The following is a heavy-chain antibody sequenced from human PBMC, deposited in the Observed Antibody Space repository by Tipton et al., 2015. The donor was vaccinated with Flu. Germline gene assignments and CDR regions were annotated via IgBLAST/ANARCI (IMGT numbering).Heavy chain of an antibody. V-gene: IGHV4-4*09. Sequence: TLSLTCTVSGGSITSYYWGWIRQPPEKGLEWVGNAHRFGTTYYNPSLRSRVTISIDRSKNQFSLRLTSVTAADTAVYYCARRDFSNYVSDPKNWFDPWGQGTLVTVSS. CDR1: GGSITSYY. CDR2: AHRFGTT. J-gene: IGHJ5*02. D-gene: IGHD4-11*01. CDR3: ARRDFSNYVSDPKNWFDP.